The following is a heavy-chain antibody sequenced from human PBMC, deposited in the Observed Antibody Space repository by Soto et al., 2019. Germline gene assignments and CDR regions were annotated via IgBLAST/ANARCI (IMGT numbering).Heavy chain of an antibody. D-gene: IGHD5-12*01. J-gene: IGHJ4*02. V-gene: IGHV1-8*01. CDR3: ARGGRWLQQGGYY. CDR2: MNPNSGNT. Sequence: QVQLVQSGAEVKKPGASVKVSCKASGYTFTSYDINWVRQATGQGLEWMGWMNPNSGNTGYAQKFQGRFXXTXNXXISPAYMELSSLRSEDTAVYYCARGGRWLQQGGYYWGQGTLVTVSS. CDR1: GYTFTSYD.